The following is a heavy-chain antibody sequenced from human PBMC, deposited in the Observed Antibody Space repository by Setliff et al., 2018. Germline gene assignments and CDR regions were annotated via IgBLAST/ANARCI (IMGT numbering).Heavy chain of an antibody. CDR1: GYSISSGFS. D-gene: IGHD3-22*01. J-gene: IGHJ5*02. CDR2: ILFSGDT. V-gene: IGHV4-38-2*01. CDR3: VRRTYYYDTSPMGWFDP. Sequence: LSLTCAVSGYSISSGFSWVWIRQSPGKGLEWIGRILFSGDTYYNPSLNSRVTISADTSKNQFSLNLSSVTAADTAVYYCVRRTYYYDTSPMGWFDPWGQGIQVTVSS.